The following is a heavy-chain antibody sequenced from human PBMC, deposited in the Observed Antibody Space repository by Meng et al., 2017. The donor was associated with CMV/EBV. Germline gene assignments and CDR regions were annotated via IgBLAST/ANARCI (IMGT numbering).Heavy chain of an antibody. CDR1: ESTFRKYW. J-gene: IGHJ5*02. D-gene: IGHD3-16*02. CDR2: INSDGDIT. CDR3: VRGDSYSSWDWFDP. Sequence: SESTFRKYWMHWVRQAPGEGLVWVSRINSDGDITTCADSVEGRFTISRDNAKNTLYLQMNSLRAEDTAVYYCVRGDSYSSWDWFDPWGQGTLVTVSS. V-gene: IGHV3-74*01.